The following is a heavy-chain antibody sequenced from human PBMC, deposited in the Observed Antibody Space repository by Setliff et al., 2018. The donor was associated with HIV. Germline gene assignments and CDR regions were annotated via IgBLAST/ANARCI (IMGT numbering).Heavy chain of an antibody. J-gene: IGHJ4*02. Sequence: PSETLSLTCSVSGDSISSSSYYWGWVRQPPGKGLEWIGSMSYSGSALYSPSLKSRVTLSLDTSKNQFSLKVTSVTAADTAVYYCARRAAATTNFDYWGQGTLVTVSS. CDR1: GDSISSSSYY. V-gene: IGHV4-39*07. D-gene: IGHD1-26*01. CDR2: MSYSGSA. CDR3: ARRAAATTNFDY.